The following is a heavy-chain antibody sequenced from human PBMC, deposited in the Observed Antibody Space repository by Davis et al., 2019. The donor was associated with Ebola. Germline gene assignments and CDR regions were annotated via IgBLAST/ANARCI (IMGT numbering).Heavy chain of an antibody. CDR3: ARGPMPSWYADYYKYGMDV. D-gene: IGHD6-13*01. V-gene: IGHV3-11*01. J-gene: IGHJ6*02. CDR2: IRSSDTTI. Sequence: GGSLRLSCAASGFTLSDYYMSWIRQAPGKGLEWVSSIRSSDTTIYYSDPVKGRFTVSRDNAKNSLYLQMNSLRAEDTALYFCARGPMPSWYADYYKYGMDVWGQGTTVTASS. CDR1: GFTLSDYY.